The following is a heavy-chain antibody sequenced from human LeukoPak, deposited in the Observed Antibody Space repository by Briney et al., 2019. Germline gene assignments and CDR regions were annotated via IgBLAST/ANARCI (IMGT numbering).Heavy chain of an antibody. CDR2: IYYFGST. CDR1: GGSISRYY. CDR3: TSLNIGYGGWFDH. J-gene: IGHJ5*02. V-gene: IGHV4-59*01. Sequence: PSETLSLTCTVSGGSISRYYWSWIRQPPGKGLEWIGYIYYFGSTNYNPSLKSRVTISVDTSKNQFSLKLSSVTAADTAVYYCTSLNIGYGGWFDHWGQGTLVTVSS. D-gene: IGHD5-12*01.